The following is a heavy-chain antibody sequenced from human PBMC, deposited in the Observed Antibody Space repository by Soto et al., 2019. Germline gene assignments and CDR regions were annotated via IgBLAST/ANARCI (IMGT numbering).Heavy chain of an antibody. CDR2: ISYDGSNK. J-gene: IGHJ4*02. V-gene: IGHV3-30-3*01. CDR3: ARDRFGSSWYYFGY. D-gene: IGHD6-13*01. Sequence: GGSLRLSCAASGFTFSSYAMHWVRQAPGKGLEWVAVISYDGSNKYYADSVKGRFTISRDNSKNTLYLQMNSLRAEDTAVYYCARDRFGSSWYYFGYWGQGTLVTVSS. CDR1: GFTFSSYA.